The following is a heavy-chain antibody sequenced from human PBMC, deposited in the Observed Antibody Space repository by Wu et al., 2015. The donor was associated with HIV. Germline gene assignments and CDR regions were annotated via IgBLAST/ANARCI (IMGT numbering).Heavy chain of an antibody. V-gene: IGHV1-69*13. Sequence: QVQLVQSGAEIKKPGSSVKVSCKTSGGTFSSYAINWVRQAPGQGLEWMGRTIPIFGSTNFAQKFQGRITITADESTRTGYMELSSLKSEDTAVYYCARSDGLVDGGNSGYDSWGQGTLVTVSS. CDR3: ARSDGLVDGGNSGYDS. D-gene: IGHD4-23*01. CDR1: GGTFSSYA. J-gene: IGHJ4*02. CDR2: TIPIFGST.